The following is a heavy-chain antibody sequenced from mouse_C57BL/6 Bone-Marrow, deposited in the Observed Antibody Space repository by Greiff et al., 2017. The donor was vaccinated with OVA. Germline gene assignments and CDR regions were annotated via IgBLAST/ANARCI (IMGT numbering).Heavy chain of an antibody. V-gene: IGHV3-8*01. Sequence: EVQLVESGPGLAKPSQTLSLTCSVTGYSITSDYWNWFRKFPGNKLEYMGYISYSGSTYYNPSLKSRISITRDTSKNQYYLQLNSGTTEDTATYYCTRSPYVSSYNAMDYWGQGTSVTVSS. CDR3: TRSPYVSSYNAMDY. D-gene: IGHD1-1*01. CDR1: GYSITSDY. J-gene: IGHJ4*01. CDR2: ISYSGST.